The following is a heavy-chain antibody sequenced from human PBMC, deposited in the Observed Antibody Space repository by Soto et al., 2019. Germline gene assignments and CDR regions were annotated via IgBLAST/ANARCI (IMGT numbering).Heavy chain of an antibody. V-gene: IGHV4-31*03. D-gene: IGHD6-19*01. Sequence: QVQLQESGPGLVKPSQTLSLTCTVSGGSISSGGYYWSWIRQHPGKGLEWSGYIYYSGSTYYNPSLKSRVTISVDTSKNQFSLKLSSVTAADTAVYYCARDQLWWLVPSRYYYGIDVWGQGTTVTVSS. CDR2: IYYSGST. CDR3: ARDQLWWLVPSRYYYGIDV. J-gene: IGHJ6*02. CDR1: GGSISSGGYY.